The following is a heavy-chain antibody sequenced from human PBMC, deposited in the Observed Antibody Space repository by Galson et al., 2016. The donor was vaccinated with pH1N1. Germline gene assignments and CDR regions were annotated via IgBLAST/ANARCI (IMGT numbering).Heavy chain of an antibody. CDR3: ARDRHYGDDRAFDR. CDR2: IIPILGMT. CDR1: GVTFSTFA. D-gene: IGHD5-12*01. V-gene: IGHV1-69*04. Sequence: SVKVSCKASGVTFSTFAITWVRQAPGQGLEWMGRIIPILGMTNYAQRFHGRVTITADTSTYTAYMELSSLRSDDTAMYYCARDRHYGDDRAFDRWGRGTLVTVSS. J-gene: IGHJ4*02.